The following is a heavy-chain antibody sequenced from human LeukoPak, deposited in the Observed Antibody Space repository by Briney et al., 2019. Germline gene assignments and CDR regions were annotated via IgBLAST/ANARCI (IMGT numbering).Heavy chain of an antibody. CDR3: AKDIQRGGRPGNWFDP. Sequence: GGSLRLSCAASGFTFSSYGMHWVRQAPGKGLEWVAFIRYDGSNKYYADSVKGRFTISRDNSKNTLYLQMNSLRAEDTAVYYCAKDIQRGGRPGNWFDPWGQGTLVTVSS. CDR1: GFTFSSYG. J-gene: IGHJ5*02. CDR2: IRYDGSNK. V-gene: IGHV3-30*02.